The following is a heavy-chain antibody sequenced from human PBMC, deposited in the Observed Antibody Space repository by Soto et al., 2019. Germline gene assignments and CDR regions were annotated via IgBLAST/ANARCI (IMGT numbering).Heavy chain of an antibody. Sequence: EVHLVESGGGLVQPGGSLRLSCAASGFSLSSYDIQWVRQAEGKGLEWVSAIGTAGDTHYSGSVKGRFTISRENAKSSSYLQMNSLRAEDTAVYYCARDPSGWGLDVWGQGTTVTVSS. CDR1: GFSLSSYD. V-gene: IGHV3-13*01. CDR3: ARDPSGWGLDV. D-gene: IGHD2-15*01. CDR2: IGTAGDT. J-gene: IGHJ6*02.